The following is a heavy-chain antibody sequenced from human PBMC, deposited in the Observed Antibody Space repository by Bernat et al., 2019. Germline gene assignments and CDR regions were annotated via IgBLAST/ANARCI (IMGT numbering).Heavy chain of an antibody. CDR2: IKSKTDGGTT. CDR1: GFTFSNAW. V-gene: IGHV3-15*01. Sequence: EVQLVESGGGLVKPGGSLRLSCAASGFTFSNAWTSLVRQAPGKGLEWVGRIKSKTDGGTTDYAAPVKGRFTISRDDSKNTLFLQMNSLKTEDTAVYYCTTEPYYSDSSGFYGWGQGTLVTVSS. J-gene: IGHJ4*02. CDR3: TTEPYYSDSSGFYG. D-gene: IGHD3-22*01.